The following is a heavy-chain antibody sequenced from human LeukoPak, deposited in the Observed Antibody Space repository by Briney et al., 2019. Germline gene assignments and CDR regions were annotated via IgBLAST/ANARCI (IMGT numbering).Heavy chain of an antibody. CDR3: AKDFQYSNHANWFDP. D-gene: IGHD4-11*01. Sequence: GGSLRLSCAASGFTFSSYAMSWVRQAPGKGLEWVSAISGSGGSTYYAGSVKGRFTISSDNSKNTLYLQMNSLRAEDTAVYYCAKDFQYSNHANWFDPWGQGTLVTVSS. CDR2: ISGSGGST. J-gene: IGHJ5*02. V-gene: IGHV3-23*01. CDR1: GFTFSSYA.